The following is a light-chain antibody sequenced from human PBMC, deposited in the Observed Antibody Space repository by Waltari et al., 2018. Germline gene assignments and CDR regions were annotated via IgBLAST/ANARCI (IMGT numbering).Light chain of an antibody. CDR2: DAS. CDR3: QQCSTPPLT. CDR1: QTVYKNY. V-gene: IGKV3-20*01. J-gene: IGKJ4*01. Sequence: DIVLTQSPGTLSLSPGERATLSCSASQTVYKNYLAWCQQKPGQAPRLLIYDASSRATGIPDRFSGSGSGTDFTLTISRLEPEDFAMYYCQQCSTPPLTFGGGTKVEIK.